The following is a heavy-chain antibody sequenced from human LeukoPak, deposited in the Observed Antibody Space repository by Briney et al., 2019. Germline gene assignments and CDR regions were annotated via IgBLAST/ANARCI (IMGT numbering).Heavy chain of an antibody. D-gene: IGHD6-19*01. V-gene: IGHV3-30*04. CDR1: GFSFSSHA. Sequence: GGSLRLSCVTSGFSFSSHAMHWVRQAPGKGLEWVAVISDDGNSKYYADSVKGRFTISRDNSKNTLYLQVNSLRAEDTAVYYCARDRLGTFDYWGQGTLVTVSS. J-gene: IGHJ4*02. CDR2: ISDDGNSK. CDR3: ARDRLGTFDY.